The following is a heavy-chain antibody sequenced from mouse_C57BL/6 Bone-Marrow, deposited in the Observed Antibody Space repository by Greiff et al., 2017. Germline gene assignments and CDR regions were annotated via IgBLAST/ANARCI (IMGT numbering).Heavy chain of an antibody. Sequence: EVNVVESGGGLVQPGGSLKLSCAASGFTFSDYYMYWVRQTPEKRLEWVAYISNGGGSTYYPDTVKGRFTISRDNAQNTLYRQMSLLKSEDTAMYYCARQRFTTVVEGDWYFDVWGTGTTVTVSS. J-gene: IGHJ1*03. CDR3: ARQRFTTVVEGDWYFDV. V-gene: IGHV5-12*01. CDR2: ISNGGGST. D-gene: IGHD1-1*01. CDR1: GFTFSDYY.